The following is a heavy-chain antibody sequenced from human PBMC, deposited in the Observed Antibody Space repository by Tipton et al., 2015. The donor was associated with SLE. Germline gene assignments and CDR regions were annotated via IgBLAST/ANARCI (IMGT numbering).Heavy chain of an antibody. D-gene: IGHD2-21*02. CDR1: GGSFSDYY. CDR3: ARGGLTYGYYYYMDV. Sequence: TLSLTCAVYGGSFSDYYWSWIRQPPGKGLEWIGEINHSGSTNYNPSLKSRVTISVDTSKNQFSLKLSSVTAADTAVYYCARGGLTYGYYYYMDVWGKGPTVTVSS. CDR2: INHSGST. J-gene: IGHJ6*03. V-gene: IGHV4-34*01.